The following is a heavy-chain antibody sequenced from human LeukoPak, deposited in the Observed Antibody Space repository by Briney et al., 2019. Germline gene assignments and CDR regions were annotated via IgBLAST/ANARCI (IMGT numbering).Heavy chain of an antibody. CDR3: ARHNGWFDP. V-gene: IGHV1-58*02. D-gene: IGHD2-8*01. J-gene: IGHJ5*02. Sequence: GASVKVSCKASGFTFTSSAMQWVRQARGQRLEWIGWIVVGSSNTNYAQKFQERVTITWDMSTSTAYMELSSLRSEDTAMYYCARHNGWFDPWGQGTLVTVSS. CDR1: GFTFTSSA. CDR2: IVVGSSNT.